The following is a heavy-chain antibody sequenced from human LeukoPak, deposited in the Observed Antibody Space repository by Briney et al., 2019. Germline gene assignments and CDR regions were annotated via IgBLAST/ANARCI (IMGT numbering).Heavy chain of an antibody. CDR1: GGSISSGSHY. V-gene: IGHV4-39*01. J-gene: IGHJ4*02. CDR2: IYYSGNS. CDR3: ARLSYGSGSHYNFYFDF. D-gene: IGHD3-10*01. Sequence: SETLSLTCTVSGGSISSGSHYWGWIRQPPGKELEWIGNIYYSGNSYYNPSLKSRVTISVDASKNQFSPNLSSVTAADTAVYYCARLSYGSGSHYNFYFDFWGRGTLVTVSA.